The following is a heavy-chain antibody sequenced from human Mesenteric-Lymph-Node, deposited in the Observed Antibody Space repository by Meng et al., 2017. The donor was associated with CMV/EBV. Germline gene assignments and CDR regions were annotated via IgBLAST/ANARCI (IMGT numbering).Heavy chain of an antibody. Sequence: GESLKISCAASGFTFTNYAMNWVRQAPGKGLEWVSVIGGNGDDTYYADSVKGRFTISRDNSKNTLHLQMNSLTAEDTAVYYCAKGRSGSSTSCSNYWGQGTRVTVSS. CDR1: GFTFTNYA. CDR3: AKGRSGSSTSCSNY. D-gene: IGHD2-2*01. V-gene: IGHV3-23*01. J-gene: IGHJ4*02. CDR2: IGGNGDDT.